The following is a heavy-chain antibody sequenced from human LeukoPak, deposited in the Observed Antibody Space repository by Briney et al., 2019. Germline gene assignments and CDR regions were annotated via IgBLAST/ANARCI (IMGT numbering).Heavy chain of an antibody. CDR2: INPNSGGT. CDR1: GYTFTDYY. J-gene: IGHJ4*02. V-gene: IGHV1-2*02. Sequence: ASVKVSCKASGYTFTDYYIYWVRQAPGQGLEWMGWINPNSGGTNYAQRFQGRVTMTRDTSISTAYKELSWLRSDDTAVYYCARDRLPHYTAWIDYWGQGTLVTVSS. CDR3: ARDRLPHYTAWIDY. D-gene: IGHD5-18*01.